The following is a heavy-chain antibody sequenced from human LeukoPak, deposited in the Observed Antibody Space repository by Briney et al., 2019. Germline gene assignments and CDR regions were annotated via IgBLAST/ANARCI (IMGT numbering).Heavy chain of an antibody. V-gene: IGHV4-34*01. CDR1: GGSFSGYY. Sequence: SETLSLTCAVYGGSFSGYYWSWIRQPPGKGLEWIGEINHSGSTNYNPSLKSRVTMSVDTSKNQFSLKLSSVTAADTAVYYCARGRIAVAGIDYWGQGTLVTVSS. CDR3: ARGRIAVAGIDY. CDR2: INHSGST. J-gene: IGHJ4*02. D-gene: IGHD6-19*01.